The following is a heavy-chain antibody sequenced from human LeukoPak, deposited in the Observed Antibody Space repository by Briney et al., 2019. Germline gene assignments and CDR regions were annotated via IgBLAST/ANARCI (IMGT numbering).Heavy chain of an antibody. J-gene: IGHJ5*02. Sequence: PGGSLRLSCAASGFSFSDYYMSWIRQAPGKGLEWVAGISGSGGSTYYAGSVKYRFTISRDNSKNTVFLQMNTLRAEDTAVYYCAKGQNSASGSYQYNWFDPWGQGTLVTVSS. CDR1: GFSFSDYY. CDR2: ISGSGGST. CDR3: AKGQNSASGSYQYNWFDP. D-gene: IGHD3-10*01. V-gene: IGHV3-23*01.